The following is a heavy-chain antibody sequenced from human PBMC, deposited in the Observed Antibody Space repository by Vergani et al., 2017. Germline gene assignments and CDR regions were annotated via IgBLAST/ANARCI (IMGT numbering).Heavy chain of an antibody. CDR2: INHSGIT. CDR3: ARGRSSTS. V-gene: IGHV4-34*01. Sequence: QLQLQQWGAGLLKPSETLSLTCAVSGGSLSGFYWSWIRHPPGKGLEWIGEINHSGITNYNPSLKRRLTMSVDTSKNQFSLKLTSVTAADTAVYYCARGRSSTSWDQGTLVTVSS. D-gene: IGHD2-2*01. CDR1: GGSLSGFY. J-gene: IGHJ4*02.